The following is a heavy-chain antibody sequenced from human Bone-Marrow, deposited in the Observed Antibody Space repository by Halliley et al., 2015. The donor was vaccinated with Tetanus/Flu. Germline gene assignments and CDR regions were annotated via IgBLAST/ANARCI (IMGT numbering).Heavy chain of an antibody. Sequence: HGATPNYKPSLKSRVPMSVDTSKNQFPLKLRSVTAADTAVYYCAMEGRASYGLGVWGQGTMVTVSS. CDR3: AMEGRASYGLGV. J-gene: IGHJ6*02. CDR2: HGATP. V-gene: IGHV4-34*01. D-gene: IGHD3-3*01.